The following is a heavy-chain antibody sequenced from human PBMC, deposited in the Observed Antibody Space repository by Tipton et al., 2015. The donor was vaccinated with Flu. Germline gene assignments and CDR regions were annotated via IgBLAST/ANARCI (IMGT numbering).Heavy chain of an antibody. V-gene: IGHV4-59*01. CDR3: ARDMNGEYFDY. D-gene: IGHD1-1*01. CDR2: IYYSGST. CDR1: GGSISSYY. Sequence: LRLSCTVSGGSISSYYWSWIRQPPGKGLEWIGYIYYSGSTNYNPSLKSRVTISVDMSKNQFSLNLSSVTAADTAMYYCARDMNGEYFDYWGQGTLVTVSS. J-gene: IGHJ4*02.